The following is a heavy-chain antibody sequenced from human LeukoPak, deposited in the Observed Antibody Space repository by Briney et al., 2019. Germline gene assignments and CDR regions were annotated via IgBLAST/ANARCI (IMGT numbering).Heavy chain of an antibody. CDR2: IIPIFGTA. CDR3: AREAAVAGTEY. D-gene: IGHD6-19*01. V-gene: IGHV1-69*06. J-gene: IGHJ4*02. Sequence: SVKVSCKASGGAFSSYAISWVRQAPGQGLEWMGGIIPIFGTANYAQKFQGRVTITADKSTSTAYMELSSLRSEDTAVYYCAREAAVAGTEYWGQGTLVTVSS. CDR1: GGAFSSYA.